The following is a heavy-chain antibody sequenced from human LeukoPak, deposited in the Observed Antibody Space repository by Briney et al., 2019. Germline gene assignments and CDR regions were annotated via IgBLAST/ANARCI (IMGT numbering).Heavy chain of an antibody. V-gene: IGHV5-51*01. CDR2: IYPGDSDT. D-gene: IGHD6-6*01. Sequence: GESLKISCKGSGYSFTKYWIGWVRQMPGKGLEWMGIIYPGDSDTRYSPSFQGQDTISADKSISTAYLQWSSLKASDTAMYYCARHESIQHGRNWFDPWGQGTLVTVSS. J-gene: IGHJ5*02. CDR3: ARHESIQHGRNWFDP. CDR1: GYSFTKYW.